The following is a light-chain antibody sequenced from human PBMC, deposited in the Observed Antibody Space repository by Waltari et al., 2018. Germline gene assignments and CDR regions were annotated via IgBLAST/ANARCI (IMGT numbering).Light chain of an antibody. CDR1: NSNIRSNP. CDR3: AVWDDSLLGRV. V-gene: IGLV1-44*01. CDR2: TNN. J-gene: IGLJ3*02. Sequence: QSVLTQPPSASGTPGPRVHISCSGSNSNIRSNPVNWYQQFPGTAPKLLIYTNNPRPSGVPDRFSGSKSGTSASLAISGLQSEDEAAYYCAVWDDSLLGRVFGGGTELTVL.